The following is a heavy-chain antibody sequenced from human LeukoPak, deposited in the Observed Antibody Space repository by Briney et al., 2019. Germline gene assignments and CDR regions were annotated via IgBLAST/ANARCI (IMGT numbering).Heavy chain of an antibody. CDR3: ARGYSSGWYVGY. D-gene: IGHD6-19*01. CDR1: GGSFSGYY. V-gene: IGHV4-34*01. J-gene: IGHJ4*02. CDR2: INHSGST. Sequence: PETLSLTCAVYGGSFSGYYWSWIRQPPGKGLEWIGEINHSGSTNYNPSLKSRVTISVDTSKNQFSLKLSSVTAADTAVYYCARGYSSGWYVGYWGQGTLVTVSS.